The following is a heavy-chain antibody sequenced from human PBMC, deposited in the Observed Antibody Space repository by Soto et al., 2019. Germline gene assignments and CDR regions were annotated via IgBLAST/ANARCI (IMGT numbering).Heavy chain of an antibody. CDR1: GFTFSSYG. CDR3: AKAWAYYDFWSGYYAFDY. V-gene: IGHV3-23*01. J-gene: IGHJ4*02. CDR2: ISGSGGDT. Sequence: GGSLRLSCAASGFTFSSYGMSWVRQAPGKGLEWVSVISGSGGDTYYANSVKGRFTISRDNSKNTLYLQMNSLRAEDTAVYYCAKAWAYYDFWSGYYAFDYWGQGTLVTVSS. D-gene: IGHD3-3*01.